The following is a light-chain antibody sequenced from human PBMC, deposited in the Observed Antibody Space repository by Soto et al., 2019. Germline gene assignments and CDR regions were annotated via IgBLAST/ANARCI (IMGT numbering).Light chain of an antibody. CDR2: EAS. V-gene: IGKV3-11*01. Sequence: EIVLTQSPATLSLSPGERATLSCSASQNVSTYLACYQQKPGQAHRLLIYEASIRATGITARFSGSGSGTDFTLTISSLEPEDFAVYYCQQRTNGLTFGPGTKVDIK. CDR1: QNVSTY. J-gene: IGKJ3*01. CDR3: QQRTNGLT.